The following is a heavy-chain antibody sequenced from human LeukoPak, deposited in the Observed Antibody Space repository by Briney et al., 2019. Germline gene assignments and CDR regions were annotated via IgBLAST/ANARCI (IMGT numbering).Heavy chain of an antibody. Sequence: GASVKVSCKTSGYTFTGYYMHWVRQAPGQGLEWMGWINPNSGGTKYAQKFQGRVTMTRDTSISTAYMELSRLKFDDTAVYYCARVSTSGYRDWLDPWGQGTLVTVSS. CDR1: GYTFTGYY. J-gene: IGHJ5*02. CDR3: ARVSTSGYRDWLDP. V-gene: IGHV1-2*02. D-gene: IGHD3-9*01. CDR2: INPNSGGT.